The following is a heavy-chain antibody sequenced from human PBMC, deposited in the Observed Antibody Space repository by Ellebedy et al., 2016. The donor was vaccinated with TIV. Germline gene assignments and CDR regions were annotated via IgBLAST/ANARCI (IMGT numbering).Heavy chain of an antibody. V-gene: IGHV3-23*01. CDR1: GLTFSSYA. CDR2: ISGSGGST. D-gene: IGHD3-22*01. Sequence: PGGSLRLSRAASGLTFSSYAMSWVRQAPGKGLEWVSAISGSGGSTYYADSVKGRFTISRDNSKNTLYLQMNSLRAEDTAVYYCAKDGPRDSSGYYFRFDYWGQGTLVTVSS. CDR3: AKDGPRDSSGYYFRFDY. J-gene: IGHJ4*02.